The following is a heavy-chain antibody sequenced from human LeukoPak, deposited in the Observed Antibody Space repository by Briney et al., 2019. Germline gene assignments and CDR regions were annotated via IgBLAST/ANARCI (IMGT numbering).Heavy chain of an antibody. J-gene: IGHJ4*02. CDR2: INPYSGDT. Sequence: ASVKVSCKASGYTFTGYYVHWVRQAPGQGLEWMGWINPYSGDTNYAQKFQGRVTMTRDTSMSTAYMELSSLKSDDTAVYYCARVAMSGIGSDDFWGQGTLVTASS. V-gene: IGHV1-2*02. D-gene: IGHD1-26*01. CDR3: ARVAMSGIGSDDF. CDR1: GYTFTGYY.